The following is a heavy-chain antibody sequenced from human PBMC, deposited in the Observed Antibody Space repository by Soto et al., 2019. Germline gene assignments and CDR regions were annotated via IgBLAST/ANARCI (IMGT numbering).Heavy chain of an antibody. J-gene: IGHJ6*02. CDR2: ISSSSSYI. CDR3: ARDPVVVPAAIKVPYYYGMDV. Sequence: EVQLVESGGGLVKPGGSLRLSCAASGFTFSSYSMNWVRQAPGKGLAWVSSISSSSSYIYYADSVKGRFTISRDNAKNSLYLQMNSLRAEDTAVYYCARDPVVVPAAIKVPYYYGMDVWGQGTTVTVSS. V-gene: IGHV3-21*01. D-gene: IGHD2-2*02. CDR1: GFTFSSYS.